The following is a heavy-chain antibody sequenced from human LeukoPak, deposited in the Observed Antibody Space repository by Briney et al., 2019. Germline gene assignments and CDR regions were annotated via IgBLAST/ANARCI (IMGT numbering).Heavy chain of an antibody. J-gene: IGHJ6*03. V-gene: IGHV1-18*01. D-gene: IGHD6-13*01. CDR2: ISACNGNT. CDR1: GYTFTSYG. Sequence: ASVKVSCKASGYTFTSYGISWVRQAPGQGLEWMGWISACNGNTNYAQKFQGRVTMTRDTSISTAYMELSRLRSDDTAVYYCARDFYGGQYSSSWYYYYYYMDVWGKGTTVTVSS. CDR3: ARDFYGGQYSSSWYYYYYYMDV.